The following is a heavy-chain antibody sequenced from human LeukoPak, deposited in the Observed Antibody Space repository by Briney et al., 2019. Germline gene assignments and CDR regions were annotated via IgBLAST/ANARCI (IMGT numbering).Heavy chain of an antibody. Sequence: SETLSLTCTVSGGSISTNSWIWIRQPPGKGLEWIGYIYYSGTTNYSPSLKSRVTISVDTSKNQFSLKLSSVTAADTAIYYCARGAYDSSGHYYYFDYWGQGTLVTVSS. CDR3: ARGAYDSSGHYYYFDY. V-gene: IGHV4-59*01. CDR1: GGSISTNS. CDR2: IYYSGTT. J-gene: IGHJ4*02. D-gene: IGHD3-22*01.